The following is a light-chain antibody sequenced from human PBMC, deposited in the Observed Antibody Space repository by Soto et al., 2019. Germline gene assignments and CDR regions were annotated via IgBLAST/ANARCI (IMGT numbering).Light chain of an antibody. CDR3: SSYTSSSTLVV. Sequence: QSALTQPASVSESPGQSITIPCTGTSSDIGGYNYVSWYQQSPGKAPKLLIFDVTNRPLGVSNRFSGSKSGNTASLTISGLQAEDEAIYYCSSYTSSSTLVVFGGGTKLTVL. J-gene: IGLJ2*01. V-gene: IGLV2-14*01. CDR2: DVT. CDR1: SSDIGGYNY.